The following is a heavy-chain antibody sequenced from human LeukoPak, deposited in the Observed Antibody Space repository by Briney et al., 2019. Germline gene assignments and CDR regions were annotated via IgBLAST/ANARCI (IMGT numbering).Heavy chain of an antibody. CDR1: GGTFSSYA. J-gene: IGHJ6*03. Sequence: GSSVKVSCKASGGTFSSYAISWVRQAPGQGLEWMGGIIPIFGTANYAQKFQGRVTITTDESTSTAYMELSSLRSEDTAVYYCARRGRSSLHPAYYYYYMDVWGKGTTVTVSS. CDR2: IIPIFGTA. V-gene: IGHV1-69*05. D-gene: IGHD6-19*01. CDR3: ARRGRSSLHPAYYYYYMDV.